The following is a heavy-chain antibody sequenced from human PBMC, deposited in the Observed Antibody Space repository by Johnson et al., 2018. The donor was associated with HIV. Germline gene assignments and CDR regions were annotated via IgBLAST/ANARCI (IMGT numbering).Heavy chain of an antibody. CDR1: AFTFRSYS. Sequence: QMQLVESGGGVVQPGRSLRLSCAASAFTFRSYSMHWVRQAPGKGLEWVAVISYDGSNKYYAASVKGRFTISRDNSKNTLYLQMNSLRAEDTAVYYCAKTEDAFDIWGQGTMVTVSS. CDR2: ISYDGSNK. CDR3: AKTEDAFDI. V-gene: IGHV3-30-3*02. J-gene: IGHJ3*02.